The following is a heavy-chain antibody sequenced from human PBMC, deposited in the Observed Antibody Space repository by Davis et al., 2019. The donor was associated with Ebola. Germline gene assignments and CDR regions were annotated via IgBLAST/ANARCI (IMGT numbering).Heavy chain of an antibody. V-gene: IGHV3-23*01. CDR3: AREGKYRDESRTFDY. J-gene: IGHJ4*02. Sequence: PGGSLRLSCAASGFTFSTYTMTWVRQAPGKGLEWVSAISGSGGSTYYADSVKGRFTISRDNSKNTPYLQMNSLRAEETAVYYCAREGKYRDESRTFDYWGQGTLVTVSS. CDR2: ISGSGGST. CDR1: GFTFSTYT. D-gene: IGHD2-2*01.